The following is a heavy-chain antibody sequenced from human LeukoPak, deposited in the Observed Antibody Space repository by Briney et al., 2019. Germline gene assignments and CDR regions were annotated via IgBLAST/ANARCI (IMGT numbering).Heavy chain of an antibody. D-gene: IGHD3-22*01. Sequence: PSETLSLTCAVYGGSFSGYYWSWIRQPPGKGLEWIGEINHSGSTNYNSSLKSRVTISVDTSKNQFSLKLSSVTAADTAVYYCARASYYYDSSPLYYFDYWGQGTLVTVSS. CDR1: GGSFSGYY. J-gene: IGHJ4*02. CDR2: INHSGST. CDR3: ARASYYYDSSPLYYFDY. V-gene: IGHV4-34*01.